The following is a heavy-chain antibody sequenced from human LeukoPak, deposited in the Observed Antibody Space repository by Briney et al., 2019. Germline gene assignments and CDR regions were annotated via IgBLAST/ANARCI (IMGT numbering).Heavy chain of an antibody. Sequence: GESLKISCKGSGYSFTSYWIGWVRQMPGKGLEWMGIIYPGDSDTTYSPSFQGQVTISADKSISTAYLQWSSLKASGTAMYYCARYSPRLPGIAVAGTLDDAFDIWGQGTMVTVSS. J-gene: IGHJ3*02. D-gene: IGHD6-19*01. CDR3: ARYSPRLPGIAVAGTLDDAFDI. CDR1: GYSFTSYW. CDR2: IYPGDSDT. V-gene: IGHV5-51*01.